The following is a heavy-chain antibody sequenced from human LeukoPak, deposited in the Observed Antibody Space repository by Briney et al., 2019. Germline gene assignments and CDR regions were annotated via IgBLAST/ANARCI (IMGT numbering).Heavy chain of an antibody. J-gene: IGHJ4*02. V-gene: IGHV4-34*01. D-gene: IGHD6-13*01. CDR2: INHSGST. CDR1: GGSFSGYY. CDR3: ARGRGRSSWSFDY. Sequence: SETLSLTCAVYGGSFSGYYWSWIRQPPGKGLEWIGEINHSGSTNYNPSLKSRVTISVDTSKNQFSLKLSSVTAADTAVYYCARGRGRSSWSFDYWGQGTLVTVSS.